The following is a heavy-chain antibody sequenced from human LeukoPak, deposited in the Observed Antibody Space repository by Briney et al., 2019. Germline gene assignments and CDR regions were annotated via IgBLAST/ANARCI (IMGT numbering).Heavy chain of an antibody. D-gene: IGHD3-16*01. CDR1: GGSISSYY. V-gene: IGHV4-59*01. CDR3: ARITKLQYFDY. J-gene: IGHJ4*02. Sequence: SETLSLTCTVSGGSISSYYWSWIRQPPGKGLEWIGYIYYSGSTNYNPSLKSRVTISVDTSKNQFSLKLSPVTAADTAVYYCARITKLQYFDYWGQGTLVTVSS. CDR2: IYYSGST.